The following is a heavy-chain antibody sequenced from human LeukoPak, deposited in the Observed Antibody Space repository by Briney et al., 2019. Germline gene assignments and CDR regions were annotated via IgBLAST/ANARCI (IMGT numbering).Heavy chain of an antibody. Sequence: SETLSLTCDVSGGSISSYYWSWIRQPPGKGLEWIGYIYYSGSTNYNPSLKSRVTISVDTSKNQFSLKLSSVTAADTAVYYCARGGGYSYGNLDYWGQGTLVTVSS. J-gene: IGHJ4*02. CDR3: ARGGGYSYGNLDY. CDR2: IYYSGST. V-gene: IGHV4-59*01. D-gene: IGHD5-18*01. CDR1: GGSISSYY.